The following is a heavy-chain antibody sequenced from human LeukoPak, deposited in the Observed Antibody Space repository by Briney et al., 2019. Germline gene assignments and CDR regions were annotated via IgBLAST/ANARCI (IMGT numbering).Heavy chain of an antibody. CDR2: ITGSGGYT. CDR3: AKQSLYDSSGHFHY. V-gene: IGHV3-23*01. Sequence: PGGSLRLSCAASGFTFSSYWMHWVRQAPGKGLEWVSTITGSGGYTYYADSVKGRFTISRDNSKNTLFLRMNSLRAEDTAVYFCAKQSLYDSSGHFHYWGQGTLVTVSS. D-gene: IGHD3-22*01. CDR1: GFTFSSYW. J-gene: IGHJ4*02.